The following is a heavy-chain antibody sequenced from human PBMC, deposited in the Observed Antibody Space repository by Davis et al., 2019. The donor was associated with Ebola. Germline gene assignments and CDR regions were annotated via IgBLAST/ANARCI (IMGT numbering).Heavy chain of an antibody. Sequence: GESLKISCATSGFTVSSNYMSWVRQAPGKGLEWVSVIYSGGSAYYADSVKGRFTISRDKSKNTLYLQMNSLGAEDTAVYYCARVRNGDYHYWGQGTLVTVSS. V-gene: IGHV3-53*01. CDR2: IYSGGSA. J-gene: IGHJ4*02. D-gene: IGHD4-17*01. CDR1: GFTVSSNY. CDR3: ARVRNGDYHY.